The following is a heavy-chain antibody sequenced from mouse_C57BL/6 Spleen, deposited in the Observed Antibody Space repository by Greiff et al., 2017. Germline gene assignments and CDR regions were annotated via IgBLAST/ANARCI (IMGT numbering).Heavy chain of an antibody. CDR1: GYTFTSYW. Sequence: QVQLQQPGAELVKPGASVKLSCKASGYTFTSYWMHWVKQRPGQGLEWIGMIHPNSGSTNYNEKFKSKATLTVDKSSSTAYMQLSSLTSEDSAVYYGASMYYGADWFAYWGQGTLVTVSA. V-gene: IGHV1-64*01. J-gene: IGHJ3*01. D-gene: IGHD1-1*02. CDR3: ASMYYGADWFAY. CDR2: IHPNSGST.